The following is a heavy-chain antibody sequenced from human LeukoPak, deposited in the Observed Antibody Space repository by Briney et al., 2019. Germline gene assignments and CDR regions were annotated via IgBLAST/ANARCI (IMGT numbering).Heavy chain of an antibody. V-gene: IGHV4-38-2*02. CDR3: ARVSDYYFDY. CDR1: GYSISSGYY. D-gene: IGHD3-3*01. J-gene: IGHJ4*02. Sequence: SETLSLTCTVSGYSISSGYYWGWIRQPPGKGLEWIGRIYTSGSTNYNPSLKSRVTISVATSKNQFSLKLSSVTAADTAVYYCARVSDYYFDYWGQGTLVTVSS. CDR2: IYTSGST.